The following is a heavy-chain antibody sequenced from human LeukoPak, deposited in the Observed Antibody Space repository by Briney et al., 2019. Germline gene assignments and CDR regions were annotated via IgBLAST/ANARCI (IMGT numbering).Heavy chain of an antibody. CDR3: ARMGYSGDAFDI. V-gene: IGHV1-3*01. CDR2: INAGNGNT. D-gene: IGHD6-13*01. Sequence: ASVKVSCKASGYTFTSYAMHWVRQAPGQRLEWMGWINAGNGNTKYSQKFQGRVTITRDTSASTAYMELSSLRSEDTAVYYCARMGYSGDAFDIWGQGTMVTVSS. CDR1: GYTFTSYA. J-gene: IGHJ3*02.